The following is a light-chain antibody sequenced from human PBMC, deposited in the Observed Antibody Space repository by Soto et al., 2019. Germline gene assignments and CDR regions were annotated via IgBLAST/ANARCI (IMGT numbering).Light chain of an antibody. Sequence: ETVMTQSPAALSVSPGERATLSCRASQSVSSNVAWYQQTPGQAPRLLIYGASTRAAGIPDRFSGSGSGTEFTLTISSLQSEDFAVYYCQQYTNWPPVTFGQGTRLDIK. CDR3: QQYTNWPPVT. CDR2: GAS. CDR1: QSVSSN. J-gene: IGKJ5*01. V-gene: IGKV3-15*01.